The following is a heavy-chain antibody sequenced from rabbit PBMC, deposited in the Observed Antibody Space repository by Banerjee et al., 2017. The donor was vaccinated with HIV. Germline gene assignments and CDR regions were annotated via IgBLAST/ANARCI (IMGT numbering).Heavy chain of an antibody. CDR1: GFSFSSSYY. D-gene: IGHD4-1*01. J-gene: IGHJ4*01. Sequence: QSLEESGGDLVKPGASLTLTCTASGFSFSSSYYMCWVRQAPGKGLEWIACIGAGSSGSTYYANWAKGRFTISKTSSTTVTLQMTSLTAADTATYFCARGGAGVLFYFNLWGPGTLVTVS. CDR3: ARGGAGVLFYFNL. V-gene: IGHV1S40*01. CDR2: IGAGSSGST.